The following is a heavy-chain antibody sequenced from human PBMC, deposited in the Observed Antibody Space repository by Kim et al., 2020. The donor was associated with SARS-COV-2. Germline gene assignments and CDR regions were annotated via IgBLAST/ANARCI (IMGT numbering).Heavy chain of an antibody. Sequence: SETLSLTCTVSGGSISSGSYYWSWIRQPAGKGLEWIGRIYTSGSTNYNPSLKSRVTISVDTSKNQFSLKLSSVTAADTAVYYCARAYCSGGSCYTIDYWGQGTLVTVSS. D-gene: IGHD2-15*01. V-gene: IGHV4-61*02. CDR3: ARAYCSGGSCYTIDY. CDR2: IYTSGST. J-gene: IGHJ4*02. CDR1: GGSISSGSYY.